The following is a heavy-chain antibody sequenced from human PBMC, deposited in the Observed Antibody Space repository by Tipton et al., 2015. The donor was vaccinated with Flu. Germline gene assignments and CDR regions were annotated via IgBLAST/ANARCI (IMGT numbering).Heavy chain of an antibody. D-gene: IGHD3-10*01. V-gene: IGHV4-59*01. J-gene: IGHJ3*02. CDR1: GASINNYY. CDR3: SSYYFRAFGN. Sequence: TLSLTCTVSGASINNYYWSWIRQPPGKGLEWIGYIYYSGNTNYNPSLKSRVTMSLEASKTHFSLKLSSVTAADTAMYYCSSYYFRAFGNYGHGTMVTVSS. CDR2: IYYSGNT.